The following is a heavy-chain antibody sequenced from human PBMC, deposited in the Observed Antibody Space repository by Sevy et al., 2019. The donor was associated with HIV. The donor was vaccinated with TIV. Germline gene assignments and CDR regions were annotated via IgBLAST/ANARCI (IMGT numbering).Heavy chain of an antibody. CDR3: TRGKGSSDY. Sequence: GGSLRLSCAASGFTFSTYTMNWVRQAPGKGLEWVASISSSSNYIYYADSVKGRFTISRDNAKNSLYLQMNSLRGEDTAVYYCTRGKGSSDYWGQGTLVTVSS. J-gene: IGHJ4*02. CDR1: GFTFSTYT. V-gene: IGHV3-21*01. D-gene: IGHD6-6*01. CDR2: ISSSSNYI.